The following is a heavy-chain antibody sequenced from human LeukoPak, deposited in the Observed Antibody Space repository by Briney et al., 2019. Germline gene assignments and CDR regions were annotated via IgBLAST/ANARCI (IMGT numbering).Heavy chain of an antibody. CDR2: IYHSGST. CDR3: ARKGGDYDYYFDY. D-gene: IGHD4-17*01. V-gene: IGHV4-30-2*01. CDR1: GGSISSGGYY. J-gene: IGHJ4*02. Sequence: SETLSLTCTVSGGSISSGGYYWSWIRQPPGKGLEWIGYIYHSGSTYYNPSLKSRVTISVDRSKNQFSLKLSSVTAADTAVYYRARKGGDYDYYFDYWGQGTLVTVSS.